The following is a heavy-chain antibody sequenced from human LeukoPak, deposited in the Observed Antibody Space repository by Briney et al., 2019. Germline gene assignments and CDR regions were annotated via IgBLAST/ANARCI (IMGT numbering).Heavy chain of an antibody. D-gene: IGHD7-27*01. CDR2: LSSSGRTI. CDR3: AREQLGMAY. J-gene: IGHJ4*02. V-gene: IGHV3-48*03. CDR1: GFTFSSYD. Sequence: AGGPLRLSCAASGFTFSSYDMNWVRQAPGKGLEWVSYLSSSGRTIYYADSVKGRFTISRDNAKNSLYLQQHRLRAEYTAVYYCAREQLGMAYWGQGTQVTVSS.